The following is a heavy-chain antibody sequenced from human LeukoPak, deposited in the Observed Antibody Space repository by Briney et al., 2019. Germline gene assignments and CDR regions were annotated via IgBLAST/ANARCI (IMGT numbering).Heavy chain of an antibody. Sequence: SVKVSCKASGGTFSSYAISWVRQAPGQGLEWMGGIIPIFGTANYAQKFQGRVTITADESTSTAYMELSSLRSEDTAVYYCARTIFGVVTGFDYWGQGTLVTVSS. D-gene: IGHD3-3*01. J-gene: IGHJ4*02. V-gene: IGHV1-69*01. CDR3: ARTIFGVVTGFDY. CDR2: IIPIFGTA. CDR1: GGTFSSYA.